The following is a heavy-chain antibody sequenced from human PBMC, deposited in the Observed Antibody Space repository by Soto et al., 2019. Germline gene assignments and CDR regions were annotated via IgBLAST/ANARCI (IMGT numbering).Heavy chain of an antibody. CDR1: GGSISSYY. J-gene: IGHJ6*02. CDR2: IYTSGST. Sequence: SETVSLTCTVSGGSISSYYWSWIRQPAGKGLEWIGRIYTSGSTNYNPSLKSRVTMSVDTSKNQFSLKLSSVTAADTAVYYCARAYYYDSIGPTSYYYGMDVWGQGTTVTVFS. D-gene: IGHD3-22*01. CDR3: ARAYYYDSIGPTSYYYGMDV. V-gene: IGHV4-4*07.